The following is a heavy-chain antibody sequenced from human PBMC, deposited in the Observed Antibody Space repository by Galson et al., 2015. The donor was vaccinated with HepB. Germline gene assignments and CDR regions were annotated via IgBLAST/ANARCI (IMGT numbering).Heavy chain of an antibody. D-gene: IGHD4-17*01. Sequence: SLRLSCAASGFTFSSYAMTWVRQAPGKGLEWVSTVSATGGRTYYAYSVKGRFSISRDNSKKTLYLEMSSLRAEDTAVYYCAKERRVMTTVTTDHDYWGQGTLVTVSS. J-gene: IGHJ4*02. CDR2: VSATGGRT. CDR1: GFTFSSYA. CDR3: AKERRVMTTVTTDHDY. V-gene: IGHV3-23*01.